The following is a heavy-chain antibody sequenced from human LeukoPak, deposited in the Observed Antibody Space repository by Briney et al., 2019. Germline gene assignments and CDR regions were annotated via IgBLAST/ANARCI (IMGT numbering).Heavy chain of an antibody. CDR3: AKRGSYDFWSGYYYDY. Sequence: GGSLRLSCAASGFTFNNFAMSWVRQAPGKGLEWVSATSGSGGSTYYADSVKGRFTISGDNSKNTLYLQMNSLRADDTALYYCAKRGSYDFWSGYYYDYWGRGTPVTVSS. D-gene: IGHD3-3*01. V-gene: IGHV3-23*01. CDR1: GFTFNNFA. CDR2: TSGSGGST. J-gene: IGHJ4*02.